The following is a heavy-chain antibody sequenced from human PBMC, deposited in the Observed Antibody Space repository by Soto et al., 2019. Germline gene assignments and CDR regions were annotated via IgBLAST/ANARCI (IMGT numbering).Heavy chain of an antibody. Sequence: GGSLRLSCAASGLTVSSNYMTWVRQAPGKGLEWVSIIYGDGSTYYADSVTGRFTISRDNSKNTVYLEVNRLRGEDTAVYYCARECRGRFLGWPHGFDIWGQGTMVTVSS. CDR2: IYGDGST. J-gene: IGHJ3*02. CDR3: ARECRGRFLGWPHGFDI. CDR1: GLTVSSNY. V-gene: IGHV3-66*01. D-gene: IGHD3-3*01.